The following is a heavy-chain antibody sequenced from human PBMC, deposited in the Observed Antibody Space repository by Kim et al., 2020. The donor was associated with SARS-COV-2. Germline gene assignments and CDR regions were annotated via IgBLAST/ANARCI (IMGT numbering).Heavy chain of an antibody. J-gene: IGHJ6*02. CDR3: ARDSSRYFDPRYYYGMDV. V-gene: IGHV3-33*01. Sequence: GGSLRLSCAASGFTFSSYGMHWVRQAPGKGLEWVAVIWYDGSNKYYADSVKGRFTISRDNSKNTLYLQMNSLRAEDTAVYYCARDSSRYFDPRYYYGMDVWGQGTTVTVSS. CDR2: IWYDGSNK. D-gene: IGHD3-9*01. CDR1: GFTFSSYG.